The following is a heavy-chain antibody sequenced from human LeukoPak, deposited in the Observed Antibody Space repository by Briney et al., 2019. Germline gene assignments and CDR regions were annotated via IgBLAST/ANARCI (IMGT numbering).Heavy chain of an antibody. CDR1: GYTFTGYY. V-gene: IGHV1-2*06. CDR3: AGDYCGGDCFPDY. J-gene: IGHJ4*02. Sequence: ASVKVSCKASGYTFTGYYVHWVRQAPGQGLEWMGRINPNSGDTNYAQKFQGRVTMTRDTSISTAYMELGRLRSDDTAVYYCAGDYCGGDCFPDYWGQGTLVTVSS. D-gene: IGHD2-21*02. CDR2: INPNSGDT.